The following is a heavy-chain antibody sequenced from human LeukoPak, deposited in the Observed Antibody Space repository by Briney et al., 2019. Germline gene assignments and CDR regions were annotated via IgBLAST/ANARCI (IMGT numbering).Heavy chain of an antibody. V-gene: IGHV4-39*07. CDR2: IYYSGST. J-gene: IGHJ6*03. D-gene: IGHD5-18*01. CDR3: ARTTNADTAMVYYYYYMDV. Sequence: SETLSLTCTVSGGSISSSSYYWGWIRQPPGKGLEWIGSIYYSGSTYYNPSLKSRVTISVDTSKNQFSLKLSSVTAADTAVYYCARTTNADTAMVYYYYYMDVWGKGTTVTVSS. CDR1: GGSISSSSYY.